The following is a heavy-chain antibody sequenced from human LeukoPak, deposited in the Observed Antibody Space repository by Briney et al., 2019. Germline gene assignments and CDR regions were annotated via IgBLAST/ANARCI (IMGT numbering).Heavy chain of an antibody. D-gene: IGHD6-19*01. CDR2: IIPIFGTA. CDR3: ARGIAVAGRGGYNWFDP. CDR1: GGTFSSYA. Sequence: SVKVSCKASGGTFSSYAISWVRQAPGQGLEWMGGIIPIFGTASYAQKFQGRATITADKSTSTAYMELSSLRSEDTAVYYCARGIAVAGRGGYNWFDPWGQGTLVTVSS. V-gene: IGHV1-69*06. J-gene: IGHJ5*02.